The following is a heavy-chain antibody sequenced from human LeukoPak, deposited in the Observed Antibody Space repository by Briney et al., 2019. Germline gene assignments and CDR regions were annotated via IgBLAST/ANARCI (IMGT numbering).Heavy chain of an antibody. CDR1: GFTFDDYA. Sequence: GGSLRLSCAASGFTFDDYAMHWVRQAPGKGLEWVSLISGDGGSTYYADSVKGRFTISRDNSKNTLYLQMNSLRAEDTAVYYCARATVTPLFDYWGQGTLVTVSS. D-gene: IGHD4-17*01. V-gene: IGHV3-43*02. CDR2: ISGDGGST. CDR3: ARATVTPLFDY. J-gene: IGHJ4*02.